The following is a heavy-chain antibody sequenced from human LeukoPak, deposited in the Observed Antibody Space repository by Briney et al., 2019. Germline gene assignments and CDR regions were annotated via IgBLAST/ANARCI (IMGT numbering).Heavy chain of an antibody. CDR2: ISDSGSII. D-gene: IGHD1-14*01. Sequence: GGSLRLSCAASGFTFSDYYMSWIRQAPGKGLEWLSYISDSGSIIFYADSVKGRFTISRDNAKNSLHLQMNSLRAEDTAVYYCAKEVFTGSGGAFDIWGQGTIVTVSS. CDR3: AKEVFTGSGGAFDI. V-gene: IGHV3-11*04. J-gene: IGHJ3*02. CDR1: GFTFSDYY.